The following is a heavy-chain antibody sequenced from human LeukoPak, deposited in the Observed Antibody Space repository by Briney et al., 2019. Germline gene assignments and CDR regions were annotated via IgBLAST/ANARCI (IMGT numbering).Heavy chain of an antibody. CDR3: ARHRFASPLDS. J-gene: IGHJ4*02. D-gene: IGHD2-21*01. Sequence: SDTLSLTCTVSGVSSSSSYGIWTRRPPGRGLEWIGYIFYSWDSNHNPSFKRRVYISLDTSKDHISLKLSSVTAADTGVYFCARHRFASPLDSWGQGTLVTVSS. V-gene: IGHV4-59*08. CDR2: IFYSWDS. CDR1: GVSSSSSY.